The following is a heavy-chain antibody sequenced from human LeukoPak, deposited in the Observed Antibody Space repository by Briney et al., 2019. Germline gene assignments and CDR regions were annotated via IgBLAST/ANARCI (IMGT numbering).Heavy chain of an antibody. J-gene: IGHJ4*02. V-gene: IGHV1-18*01. Sequence: ASVKVSCKASGYTFTSCGIRWVRQAPGQGLEWMGWISAYNGNTNYAQKLQGRVTMTTDTSTSTAYMELRSLRSDDTAVYYCASGELTAGDYYFDYWGQGTLVTVSS. D-gene: IGHD1-26*01. CDR2: ISAYNGNT. CDR3: ASGELTAGDYYFDY. CDR1: GYTFTSCG.